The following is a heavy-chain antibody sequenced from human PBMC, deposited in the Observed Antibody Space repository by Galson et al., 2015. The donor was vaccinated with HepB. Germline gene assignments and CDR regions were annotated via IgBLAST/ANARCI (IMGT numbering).Heavy chain of an antibody. D-gene: IGHD6-19*01. CDR1: GFTFSSYS. CDR3: ARDPPGIAVAGTHY. CDR2: ISSSSSYI. J-gene: IGHJ4*02. Sequence: SLRLSCAASGFTFSSYSMNWVRQAPGKGLEWVSSISSSSSYIYYADSVKGRFTISRDNAKNSLYLQMNSLRAEDTAVYYCARDPPGIAVAGTHYWGQGTLVTVSS. V-gene: IGHV3-21*01.